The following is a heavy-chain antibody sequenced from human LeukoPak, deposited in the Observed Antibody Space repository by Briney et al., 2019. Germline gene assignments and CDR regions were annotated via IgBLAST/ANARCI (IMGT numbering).Heavy chain of an antibody. CDR1: GFTFSSYS. CDR2: ISSSSSYI. Sequence: GGSLRLSCAASGFTFSSYSMNWVRQAPGKGLEWVSSISSSSSYIYYADSVKGRFTISRDNAKNSLYLRMNSLRAEDTAVYYCASIRHLGYSYGSDDYWGQGTLVTVSS. V-gene: IGHV3-21*01. J-gene: IGHJ4*02. CDR3: ASIRHLGYSYGSDDY. D-gene: IGHD5-18*01.